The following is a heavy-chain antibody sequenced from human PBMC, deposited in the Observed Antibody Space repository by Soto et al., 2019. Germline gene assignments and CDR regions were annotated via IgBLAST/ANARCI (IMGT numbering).Heavy chain of an antibody. J-gene: IGHJ4*02. V-gene: IGHV3-23*01. CDR3: ATLDGYNIGPTVDY. CDR1: GFTFSSSA. Sequence: PGGSLRLSCAASGFTFSSSAMSWVRQAPGKGLEWVSAISGSGGSTYYADSVKGRFTISRDNSKNTLYLQMNSLRAEDTAVYYCATLDGYNIGPTVDYWGQGTLVTVSS. CDR2: ISGSGGST. D-gene: IGHD5-12*01.